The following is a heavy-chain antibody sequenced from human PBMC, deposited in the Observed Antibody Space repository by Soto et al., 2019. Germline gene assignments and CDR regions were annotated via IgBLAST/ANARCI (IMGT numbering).Heavy chain of an antibody. CDR3: ARVSWREKFGMDV. V-gene: IGHV3-11*01. CDR2: ITFSGNTV. Sequence: GGSLRLSCAASGFTFSDSYMSWIRQAPGKGLEWISYITFSGNTVYYADSLKGRFTISRDNAKNSLYLQMNRLRADDAAVYYCARVSWREKFGMDVWGQGTTVTVYS. J-gene: IGHJ6*02. CDR1: GFTFSDSY.